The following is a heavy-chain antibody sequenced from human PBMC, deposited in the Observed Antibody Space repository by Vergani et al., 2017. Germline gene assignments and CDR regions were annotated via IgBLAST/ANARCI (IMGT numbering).Heavy chain of an antibody. Sequence: QVQLQQWGAGLLKPSETLSLTCAVYGGSFSGYYWSWIRQPPGKGLEWIGEINHSGSTNYNPSLKSRVTISVDTSKNQFSLKLSSVTAADTAVYYCARGSRNYYGSGSYYNVPVFDYWGQGTLVTVSS. CDR1: GGSFSGYY. CDR2: INHSGST. D-gene: IGHD3-10*01. V-gene: IGHV4-34*01. CDR3: ARGSRNYYGSGSYYNVPVFDY. J-gene: IGHJ4*02.